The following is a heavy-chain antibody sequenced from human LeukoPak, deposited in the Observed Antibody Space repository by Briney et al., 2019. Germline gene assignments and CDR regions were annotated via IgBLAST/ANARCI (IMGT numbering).Heavy chain of an antibody. CDR3: AKTGNYYDSSGYCLDY. CDR1: RFTFSSYG. V-gene: IGHV3-33*06. CDR2: IWYDGSNK. J-gene: IGHJ4*02. D-gene: IGHD3-22*01. Sequence: PGRSLRLSCAASRFTFSSYGMHWVRQAPGQVLEWVAVIWYDGSNKYYADSVKGRFTISRGNSKNTLYLQMNSLRAEDTAVYYCAKTGNYYDSSGYCLDYWGQGTLVTVSS.